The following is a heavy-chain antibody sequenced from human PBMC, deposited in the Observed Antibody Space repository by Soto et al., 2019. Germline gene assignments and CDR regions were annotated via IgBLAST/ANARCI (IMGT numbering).Heavy chain of an antibody. Sequence: QVQLQESGPGLVKPSETMSLSCTVSGGSISSYYWSWFRQSPGKRMEWVGYVHHSWGSSYNPSLRGRVAISLDTSNSQFSLKVTSVTATDTAVYYCARQGFGPLHGLVDVWGQGTTVTVSS. V-gene: IGHV4-59*08. CDR2: VHHSWGS. J-gene: IGHJ6*02. CDR1: GGSISSYY. CDR3: ARQGFGPLHGLVDV. D-gene: IGHD3-10*01.